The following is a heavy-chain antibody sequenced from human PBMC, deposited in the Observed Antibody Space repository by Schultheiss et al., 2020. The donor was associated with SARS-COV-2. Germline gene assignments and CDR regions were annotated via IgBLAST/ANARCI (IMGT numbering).Heavy chain of an antibody. D-gene: IGHD6-6*01. J-gene: IGHJ6*02. CDR3: ARDHDSSSCHGLYCYYYGMDV. CDR1: GGSVSSGSYY. V-gene: IGHV4-31*03. CDR2: IYYSGST. Sequence: SETLSLTCTVSGGSVSSGSYYWSWIRQPPGKGLEWIGYIYYSGSTYYNPSLKSRVTISVDTSKNQFSLKLSSVTAADTAVYYCARDHDSSSCHGLYCYYYGMDVWGQGTTVTVSS.